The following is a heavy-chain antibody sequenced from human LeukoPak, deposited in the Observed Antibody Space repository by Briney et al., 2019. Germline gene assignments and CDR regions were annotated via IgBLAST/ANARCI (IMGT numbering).Heavy chain of an antibody. CDR2: TYSRSKWFN. CDR1: GDSVSSKSAS. CDR3: ARGTGSLDY. V-gene: IGHV6-1*01. Sequence: PSQTLSLTCAISGDSVSSKSASWNWNRQSPSIGLEGLGRTYSRSKWFNDYAVSVKSRISINPDPTKNQFSLHLTSVTPDDTAVYYCARGTGSLDYWGQGTLVTVSS. J-gene: IGHJ4*02. D-gene: IGHD1-26*01.